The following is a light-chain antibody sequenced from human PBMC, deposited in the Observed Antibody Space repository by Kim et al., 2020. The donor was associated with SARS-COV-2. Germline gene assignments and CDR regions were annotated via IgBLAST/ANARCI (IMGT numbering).Light chain of an antibody. Sequence: SATVGDRSTTTCRAIRIIRSWLAWYQQTPETAPKLLIHDASNLESGVPSRFSGSACGTEFTLTSSRLQPDDFATYYCQHYNSYSGTFGQGTKLEI. CDR3: QHYNSYSGT. J-gene: IGKJ2*01. V-gene: IGKV1-5*01. CDR1: RIIRSW. CDR2: DAS.